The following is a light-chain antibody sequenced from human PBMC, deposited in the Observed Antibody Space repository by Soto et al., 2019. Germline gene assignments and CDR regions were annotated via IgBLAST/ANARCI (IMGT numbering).Light chain of an antibody. CDR2: DAS. V-gene: IGKV3-11*01. J-gene: IGKJ5*01. CDR3: QQRSNWPSIT. CDR1: QSVSSSY. Sequence: EIVLTQSPATLSLSPGERATLSCRASQSVSSSYLAWYQQKSGQAPRLLIYDASNRATGIPARFSGSGSGTDFTLTISSLEPEDFAVYYCQQRSNWPSITFGQGTRLEIK.